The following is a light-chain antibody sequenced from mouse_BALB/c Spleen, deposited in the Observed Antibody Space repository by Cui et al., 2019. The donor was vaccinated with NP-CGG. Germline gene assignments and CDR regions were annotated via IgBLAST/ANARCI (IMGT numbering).Light chain of an antibody. Sequence: QSVVTHVSSLTTSPGETVTLTCRSSTGAVTNSNYANWVQEKPDHLFTGLIGGTNNRAPGVPARFSGSLIGDKAALTITGTQTEDEAIYFCALWYSNHWVFGGGTKLTVL. J-gene: IGLJ1*01. CDR2: GTN. CDR3: ALWYSNHWV. CDR1: TGAVTNSNY. V-gene: IGLV1*01.